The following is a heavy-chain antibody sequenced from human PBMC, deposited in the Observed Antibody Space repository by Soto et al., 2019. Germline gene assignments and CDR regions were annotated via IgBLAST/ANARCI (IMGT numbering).Heavy chain of an antibody. CDR2: ISSSSSTI. V-gene: IGHV3-48*02. J-gene: IGHJ3*02. CDR1: GFTFSSYS. CDR3: ARGPLRWYSVDAFDI. D-gene: IGHD4-17*01. Sequence: PGGSLRLSCAASGFTFSSYSMNWVRQAPGKGLEWVSYISSSSSTIYYADSVKGRFTISRDNAKNSLYLQMNSLRDEDTAVYYCARGPLRWYSVDAFDIWGQGTMVTVSS.